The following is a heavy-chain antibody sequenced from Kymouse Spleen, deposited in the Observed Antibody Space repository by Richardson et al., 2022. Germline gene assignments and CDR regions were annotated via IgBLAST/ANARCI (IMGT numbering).Heavy chain of an antibody. V-gene: IGHV4-4*02. CDR3: ARDPYNWNSYYYYYYGMDV. D-gene: IGHD1-7*01. J-gene: IGHJ6*02. Sequence: QVQLQESGPGLVKPSGTLSLTCAVSGGSISSSNWWSWVRQPPGKGLEWIGEIYHSGSTNYNPSLKSRVTISVDKSKNQFSLKLSSVTAADTAVYYCARDPYNWNSYYYYYYGMDVWGQGTTVTVSS. CDR2: IYHSGST. CDR1: GGSISSSNW.